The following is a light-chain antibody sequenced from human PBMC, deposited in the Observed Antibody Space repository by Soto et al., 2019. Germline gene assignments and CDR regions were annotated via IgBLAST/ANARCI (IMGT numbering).Light chain of an antibody. Sequence: DIQMTQSPSTLSAFVGDRVTITCRASESINIWLAWFQQKPGKAPKLLISKASTLESGVPSRFSGSGSGTEFTLTISSLQPDDFATYHCQQYHIHSTFGQGTKVDIK. CDR3: QQYHIHST. CDR2: KAS. CDR1: ESINIW. V-gene: IGKV1-5*03. J-gene: IGKJ1*01.